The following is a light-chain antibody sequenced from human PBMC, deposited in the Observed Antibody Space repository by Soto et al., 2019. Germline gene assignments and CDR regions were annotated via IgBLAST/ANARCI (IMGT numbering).Light chain of an antibody. J-gene: IGLJ2*01. Sequence: QAVVTQAPSLTVSPGGTVTITCGSSTGAVTSGHYPYWFQQKPGQAPRTLIYDTSNKHSWTPARFSGSLLGGKAALTLSGAQPEDEAEYYCLLSYSGARVVFGGGTKLTVL. CDR2: DTS. CDR1: TGAVTSGHY. V-gene: IGLV7-46*01. CDR3: LLSYSGARVV.